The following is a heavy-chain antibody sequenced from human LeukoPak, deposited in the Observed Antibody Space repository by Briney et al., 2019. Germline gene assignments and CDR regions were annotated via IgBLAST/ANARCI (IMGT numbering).Heavy chain of an antibody. CDR2: IYSGGST. CDR3: AREAVVTKACDI. CDR1: GFNFSDSR. D-gene: IGHD4-23*01. Sequence: GGSLRLSCATSGFNFSDSRMTWVRQAPGKGLEWVSVIYSGGSTYYADSVKGRFTISRDNSKNTLYLQMNSLRAEDTAVYYCAREAVVTKACDIWGQGTMVTVSS. J-gene: IGHJ3*02. V-gene: IGHV3-53*01.